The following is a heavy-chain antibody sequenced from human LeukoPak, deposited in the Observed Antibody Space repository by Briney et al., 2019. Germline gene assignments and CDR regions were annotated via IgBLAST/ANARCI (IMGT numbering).Heavy chain of an antibody. CDR2: ISYDGSNK. D-gene: IGHD3-10*01. J-gene: IGHJ4*02. V-gene: IGHV3-30*18. CDR1: GFTFSSYA. Sequence: GGSLRLSCAASGFTFSSYAMSWVRQAPGKGLEWVAVISYDGSNKYYADSVKGRFTISRDNSKNTLYLQMNSLRAEDTAVYYCAKVGLLWFGDEGHYFDYWGQGTLVTVSS. CDR3: AKVGLLWFGDEGHYFDY.